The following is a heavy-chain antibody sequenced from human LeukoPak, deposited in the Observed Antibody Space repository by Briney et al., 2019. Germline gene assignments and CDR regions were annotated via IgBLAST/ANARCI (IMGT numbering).Heavy chain of an antibody. CDR2: IKNKTNGGTT. CDR1: GFIFSSAW. V-gene: IGHV3-15*01. Sequence: GGSPRLSCAASGFIFSSAWMTWVRQAPGKGLEWVGHIKNKTNGGTTDYAAPVKGRFIISRDDSKNTLYLQMNRLRTEDTAVYYCARGLCSSTGCYQGPFDFWGRGMLVTVSS. J-gene: IGHJ4*02. D-gene: IGHD2-2*01. CDR3: ARGLCSSTGCYQGPFDF.